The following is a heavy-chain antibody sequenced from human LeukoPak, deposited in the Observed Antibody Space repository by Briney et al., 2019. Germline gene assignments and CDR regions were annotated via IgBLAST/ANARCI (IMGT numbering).Heavy chain of an antibody. V-gene: IGHV2-70*11. J-gene: IGHJ4*02. Sequence: SGPTLVNPTQTLTLTCTFSGFSLSTSGVGVGWIRQPPGKALEWLARIDWDDDKYYSTSLKTRLTISKDTSKNQVVLTMTNMDPVDTATYYCARAPNYYGSGSYHKTYYFDYWGQGTLVTVSS. CDR2: IDWDDDK. CDR3: ARAPNYYGSGSYHKTYYFDY. CDR1: GFSLSTSGVG. D-gene: IGHD3-10*01.